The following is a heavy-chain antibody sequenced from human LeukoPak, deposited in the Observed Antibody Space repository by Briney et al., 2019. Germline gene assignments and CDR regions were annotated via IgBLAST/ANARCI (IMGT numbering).Heavy chain of an antibody. CDR2: INHSGST. V-gene: IGHV4-34*01. CDR3: ARGFRQIRPFPAARGPRDYYFDY. J-gene: IGHJ4*02. Sequence: SETLSLTCAVYGGSLRGYYWSWIRQPPGKGLEWIGEINHSGSTNYNPSLKSRVTISVDTSKNQFSLKLSSVTAADTAVYYCARGFRQIRPFPAARGPRDYYFDYWGQGTLVTVSS. D-gene: IGHD2-2*01. CDR1: GGSLRGYY.